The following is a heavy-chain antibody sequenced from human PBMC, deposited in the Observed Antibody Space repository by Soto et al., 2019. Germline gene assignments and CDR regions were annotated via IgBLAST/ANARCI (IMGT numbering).Heavy chain of an antibody. CDR3: ARVLGSSGYRKKDAFEI. Sequence: QVQLVQSGAEVKKPGASVKVSCKASGYTFTSYGISWVRQAPGQGLEWMGWISAYNGNTNYAQKLQGRVTMTTDTSTSTAYMELRSLRSDDTAVNYCARVLGSSGYRKKDAFEIWGQGTMVTVSS. J-gene: IGHJ3*02. CDR2: ISAYNGNT. CDR1: GYTFTSYG. V-gene: IGHV1-18*04. D-gene: IGHD3-22*01.